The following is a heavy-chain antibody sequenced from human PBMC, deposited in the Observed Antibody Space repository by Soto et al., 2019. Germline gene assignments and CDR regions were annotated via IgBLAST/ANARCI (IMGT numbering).Heavy chain of an antibody. D-gene: IGHD2-2*01. J-gene: IGHJ4*02. CDR2: IYYSGST. V-gene: IGHV4-59*01. CDR3: ARVLVVPAAVIDY. Sequence: SETLSLTCTVSGGSISSYYWSWIRQPPGKGLEWIGYIYYSGSTNYNPSLKSRVTISVDTSKNQFSLKLSSVTAADTAVYYCARVLVVPAAVIDYWGQGTLVTVSS. CDR1: GGSISSYY.